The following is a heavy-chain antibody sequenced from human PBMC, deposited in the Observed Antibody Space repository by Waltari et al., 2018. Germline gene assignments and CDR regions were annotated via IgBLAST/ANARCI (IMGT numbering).Heavy chain of an antibody. CDR1: RFRFGHFW. CDR2: MKSDGSGA. V-gene: IGHV3-74*01. Sequence: EALLVETGGGLVPPGGSVWLSWAASRFRFGHFWMHWVRQAPGKGLVWVSRMKSDGSGATYADSVRGRFTISRDNTKNTLYLQMNSLRVDDTAVYYCANHRPGGYGMDGWGQGTTVTVSS. CDR3: ANHRPGGYGMDG. J-gene: IGHJ6*02. D-gene: IGHD2-15*01.